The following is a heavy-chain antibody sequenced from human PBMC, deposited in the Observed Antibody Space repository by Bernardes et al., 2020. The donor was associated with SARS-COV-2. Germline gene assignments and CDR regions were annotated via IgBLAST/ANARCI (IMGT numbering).Heavy chain of an antibody. J-gene: IGHJ4*02. D-gene: IGHD3-10*01. CDR1: GFTFSNYW. V-gene: IGHV3-74*01. CDR2: INTDGTTT. Sequence: GSLRLSCAASGFTFSNYWIHWVRQAPGKGLVWVSRINTDGTTTGYADSVRGRFTISRDNAKNTLYLQMNSLTADDSAAYFCAKTAYTSGRGFYFDSWGRGTLVTVSS. CDR3: AKTAYTSGRGFYFDS.